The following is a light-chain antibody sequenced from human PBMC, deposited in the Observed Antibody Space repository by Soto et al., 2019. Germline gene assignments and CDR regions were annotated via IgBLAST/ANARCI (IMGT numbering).Light chain of an antibody. CDR1: SSDVGGYNY. J-gene: IGLJ2*01. V-gene: IGLV2-14*01. Sequence: QSALTQPASVSGSPGQSITISCTGTSSDVGGYNYVSWYQQHPGKAPKLMIYDVSNRPSGVSNRFSGSKSGNTASLTISGLQAEDEADYSCSSYPRSSTGVFGGATKLTVL. CDR2: DVS. CDR3: SSYPRSSTGV.